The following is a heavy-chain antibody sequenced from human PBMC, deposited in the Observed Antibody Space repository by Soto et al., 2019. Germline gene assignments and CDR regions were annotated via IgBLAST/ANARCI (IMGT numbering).Heavy chain of an antibody. CDR1: GGSISRYY. CDR3: ARETGNPSSFDS. D-gene: IGHD1-1*01. Sequence: QVQLQESGPGLVKPSETLSLTCSVSGGSISRYYWNWIRQPPGKGLEWIGYIFYSGGTCYNPSLKSRVTISVDMSKNQFSLRLTSVTAADTAVYYCARETGNPSSFDSWGQGALFTVSS. CDR2: IFYSGGT. J-gene: IGHJ4*02. V-gene: IGHV4-59*01.